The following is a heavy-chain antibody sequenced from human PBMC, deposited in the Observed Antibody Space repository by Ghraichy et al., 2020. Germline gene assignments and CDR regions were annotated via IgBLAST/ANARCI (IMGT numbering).Heavy chain of an antibody. J-gene: IGHJ4*02. CDR2: LSGGAGTNT. V-gene: IGHV3-23*01. Sequence: GGSLRLSCAAFGFTFGTYAMGWVRQSPGKGLEWVATLSGGAGTNTFFGGSVAGRFTISRDTSQNTVYLQMSSLRAGDTAVYYCAREHTSTWFLFDFWGQGTLVTVSS. CDR3: AREHTSTWFLFDF. CDR1: GFTFGTYA. D-gene: IGHD6-13*01.